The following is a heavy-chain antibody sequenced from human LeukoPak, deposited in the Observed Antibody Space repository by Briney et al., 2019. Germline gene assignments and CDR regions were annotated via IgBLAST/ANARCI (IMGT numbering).Heavy chain of an antibody. CDR3: ATKQWLAPPPDS. CDR2: INTDGTVT. CDR1: GFTFSKYW. Sequence: PGRSLRLSCAASGFTFSKYWMLWVRQAPGKGLESVSRINTDGTVTTYADSVKGRFPVSRDNADNTMFLQMNSVRDEDTAVYYCATKQWLAPPPDSWGQGTPVTVSS. D-gene: IGHD6-19*01. V-gene: IGHV3-74*01. J-gene: IGHJ4*02.